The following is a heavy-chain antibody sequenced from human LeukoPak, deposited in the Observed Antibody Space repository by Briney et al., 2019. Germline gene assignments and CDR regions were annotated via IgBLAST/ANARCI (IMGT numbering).Heavy chain of an antibody. CDR2: IYYSGTT. J-gene: IGHJ3*02. Sequence: SETLSLTCTVSGGSISNYYWNWIRQPPGKGLEWIGYIYYSGTTNYNPSLKSRVSMSVDTSKNQFSLKLGSVTAADTAVYYCAKDLFHSGSYFRRDAFDIWGQGTMVTVSS. CDR1: GGSISNYY. V-gene: IGHV4-59*01. D-gene: IGHD1-26*01. CDR3: AKDLFHSGSYFRRDAFDI.